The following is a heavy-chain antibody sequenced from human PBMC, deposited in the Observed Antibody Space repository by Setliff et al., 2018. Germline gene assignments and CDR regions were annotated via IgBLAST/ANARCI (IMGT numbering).Heavy chain of an antibody. CDR3: AVFNVTPTRKKYYSYLDV. CDR1: GGTLSNYG. D-gene: IGHD2-2*01. V-gene: IGHV1-69*10. Sequence: ASVKVSCKASGGTLSNYGLSWVRQAPGQGLEWMGGTLPMLALPNKAEKLQDRITITADKSTNTAYMELSSLRSEDTAVYYCAVFNVTPTRKKYYSYLDVWGKGTTVTVSS. CDR2: TLPMLALP. J-gene: IGHJ6*03.